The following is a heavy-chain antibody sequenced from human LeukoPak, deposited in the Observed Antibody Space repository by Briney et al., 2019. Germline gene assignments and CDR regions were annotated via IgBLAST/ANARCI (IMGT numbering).Heavy chain of an antibody. D-gene: IGHD5-12*01. J-gene: IGHJ4*02. CDR2: ISGSIGST. V-gene: IGHV3-23*01. CDR1: GFTFSSYG. Sequence: GGTLRLSCTASGFTFSSYGMSWVRQAPGKGLEWVSSISGSIGSTDYADSVKGRFTISRDNSKNTLYLQMNSLRAEDTAVYYCARGPSGYHNTGGQGTLVTVSS. CDR3: ARGPSGYHNT.